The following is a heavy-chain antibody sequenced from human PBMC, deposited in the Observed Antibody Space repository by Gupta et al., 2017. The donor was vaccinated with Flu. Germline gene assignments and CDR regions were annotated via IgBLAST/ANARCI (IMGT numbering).Heavy chain of an antibody. D-gene: IGHD5/OR15-5a*01. Sequence: EVRLLESVGGLVKRGGSLRLPFAASGFTFDNTWFSWVRQAPGKGLEWVGRIRSKFDGGTTDYTAPVKDRFTISRDDSKNTLYLQMNSLKTEDTAVYFCATDNTVYDSAPYFDYWGQGTLVTVSS. J-gene: IGHJ4*02. CDR3: ATDNTVYDSAPYFDY. CDR2: IRSKFDGGTT. V-gene: IGHV3-15*01. CDR1: GFTFDNTW.